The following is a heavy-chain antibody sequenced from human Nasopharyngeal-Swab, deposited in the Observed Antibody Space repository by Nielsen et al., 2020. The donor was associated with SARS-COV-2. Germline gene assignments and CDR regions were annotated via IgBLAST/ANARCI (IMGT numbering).Heavy chain of an antibody. D-gene: IGHD3-3*01. V-gene: IGHV1-46*01. CDR1: GYTFTTSY. CDR3: AGDGLDYDFWSAYFMDV. J-gene: IGHJ6*02. Sequence: ASVKVSCKASGYTFTTSYMHWVRQAPGQGLEWMGIINPSGGSTNYAQKFQGRVTMTRDTSTSTVYMELSSLRSGDTAVYYCAGDGLDYDFWSAYFMDVWGQGTTVTVSS. CDR2: INPSGGST.